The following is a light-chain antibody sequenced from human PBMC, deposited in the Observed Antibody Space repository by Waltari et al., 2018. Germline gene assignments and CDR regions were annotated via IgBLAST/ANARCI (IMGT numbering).Light chain of an antibody. CDR1: ETIANSF. Sequence: DIVLTQSPGTLSLAPGERATVSCRASETIANSFFAWYQQQPAQPPRLLMYLGSHRASGIPDRFRGSGSGAEFTLTITGLEPEDFALYFCQQYVTSPTTFGQGTRLDMK. J-gene: IGKJ5*01. CDR3: QQYVTSPTT. CDR2: LGS. V-gene: IGKV3-20*01.